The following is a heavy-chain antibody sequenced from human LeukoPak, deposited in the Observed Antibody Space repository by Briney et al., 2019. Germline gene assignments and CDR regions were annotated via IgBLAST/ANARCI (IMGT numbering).Heavy chain of an antibody. CDR3: AREYSSSSGRRAFDF. CDR2: IYYSGST. Sequence: SETLSLTCTVSGGSISSYYWNWIRQPPGKGLEWIGYIYYSGSTNYNPSLKSRVTTLVDTSKNQFSLRLSSVAAADTAVYYCAREYSSSSGRRAFDFWGQGTMVTVSS. D-gene: IGHD6-6*01. CDR1: GGSISSYY. J-gene: IGHJ3*01. V-gene: IGHV4-59*08.